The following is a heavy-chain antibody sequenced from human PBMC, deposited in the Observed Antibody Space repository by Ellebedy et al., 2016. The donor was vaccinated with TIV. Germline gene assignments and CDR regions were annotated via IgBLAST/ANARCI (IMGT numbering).Heavy chain of an antibody. D-gene: IGHD6-19*01. CDR3: ATGIAVAGTVDY. V-gene: IGHV4-34*01. J-gene: IGHJ4*02. CDR2: INHSGST. CDR1: GGSFSGYY. Sequence: SETLSLTXAVYGGSFSGYYWSWIRQPPGKGLEWIGEINHSGSTNYNPSLKSRVTISVDTSKNQFSLKLSSVTAADTAVYYCATGIAVAGTVDYWGQGTLVTVSS.